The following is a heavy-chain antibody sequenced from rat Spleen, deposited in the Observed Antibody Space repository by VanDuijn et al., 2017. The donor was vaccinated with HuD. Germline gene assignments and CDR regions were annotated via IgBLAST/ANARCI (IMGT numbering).Heavy chain of an antibody. CDR1: GFTFSDYA. V-gene: IGHV5-17*01. D-gene: IGHD1-1*01. CDR2: IIYDGSST. Sequence: EVQLVGSGGGLVQPGRSLKLSCAASGFTFSDYAMAWVRQAPKKGLEWVATIIYDGSSTYYRDSVKGRFTISRDNAKSTLYLQMDSLRSEDTATYYCARSTIILYYDYYVMDAWGQGASVTVSS. J-gene: IGHJ4*01. CDR3: ARSTIILYYDYYVMDA.